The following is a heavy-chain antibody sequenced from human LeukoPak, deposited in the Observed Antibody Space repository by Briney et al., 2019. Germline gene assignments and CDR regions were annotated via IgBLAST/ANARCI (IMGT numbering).Heavy chain of an antibody. V-gene: IGHV3-73*01. CDR2: IRSKANSYAT. CDR1: GFTFSSYS. Sequence: PGGSLRLSCAASGFTFSSYSMIWVRQASGKGLEWVGRIRSKANSYATAYAASVKGRFTISRDDSKNTAYLQMNSLKTEDTAVYYCTRQGIAAAVGYYYYGMDVWGQGTTVTVSS. D-gene: IGHD6-13*01. CDR3: TRQGIAAAVGYYYYGMDV. J-gene: IGHJ6*02.